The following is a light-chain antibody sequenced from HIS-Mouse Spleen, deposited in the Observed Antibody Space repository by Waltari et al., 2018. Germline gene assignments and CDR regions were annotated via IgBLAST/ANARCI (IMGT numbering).Light chain of an antibody. Sequence: DIQMTQSPSSLSASVGDRVTIPCRASQSISSYLNWYQQKPGKAPKLLIYAASSLQSGVRSRFSGSGSGTDFTLTISSLQPEEFATYYCQQSYSTPRTFGQGTKVEIK. CDR1: QSISSY. CDR2: AAS. V-gene: IGKV1-39*01. J-gene: IGKJ1*01. CDR3: QQSYSTPRT.